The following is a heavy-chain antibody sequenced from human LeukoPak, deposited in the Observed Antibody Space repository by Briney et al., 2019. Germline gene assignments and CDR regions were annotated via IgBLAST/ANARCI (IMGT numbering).Heavy chain of an antibody. Sequence: GGSLRLSCAASGFTVSSNYMSWVRQAPGKGLEWVAFIRHDGSIKNYADSVKGRSTISRDNSKNTLYLQMNSLRAEDTAAYYCAKDSLADIDYWGQGTLVTVSS. CDR2: IRHDGSIK. V-gene: IGHV3-30*02. CDR1: GFTVSSNY. J-gene: IGHJ4*02. CDR3: AKDSLADIDY. D-gene: IGHD3-16*01.